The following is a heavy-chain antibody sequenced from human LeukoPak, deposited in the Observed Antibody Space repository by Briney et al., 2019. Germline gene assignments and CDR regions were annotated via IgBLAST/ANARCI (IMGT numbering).Heavy chain of an antibody. CDR2: IYHSGST. CDR3: ARVGDFLEWLWAFDI. CDR1: GGSISSGGYY. Sequence: NPSETLSLTCTVSGGSISSGGYYWNWIPQPPGKGLEWIGYIYHSGSTYYNPYLKSRLTISVDGSKNQFSLKLSSVTAADTAVYYCARVGDFLEWLWAFDIWGQGTMVTVSS. D-gene: IGHD3-3*01. V-gene: IGHV4-30-2*01. J-gene: IGHJ3*02.